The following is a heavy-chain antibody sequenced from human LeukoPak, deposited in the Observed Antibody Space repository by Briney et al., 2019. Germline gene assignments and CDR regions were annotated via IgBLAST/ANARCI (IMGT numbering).Heavy chain of an antibody. V-gene: IGHV3-49*04. Sequence: GGSLRLSCKASGFTFGNYGMTWVRQAPGKGLEWVAFIRAKTYGGTKEYAASVKGRFTISGDDSKTIPYLQMNSLETEDTAVYYCGRGRHNHGIDYWGKGTLVTVAS. CDR3: GRGRHNHGIDY. CDR2: IRAKTYGGTK. J-gene: IGHJ4*02. D-gene: IGHD1-1*01. CDR1: GFTFGNYG.